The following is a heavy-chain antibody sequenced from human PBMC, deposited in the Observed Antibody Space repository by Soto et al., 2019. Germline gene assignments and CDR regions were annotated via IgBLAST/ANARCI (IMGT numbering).Heavy chain of an antibody. J-gene: IGHJ4*02. CDR1: GATFSSHG. CDR2: IIPFFGAA. CDR3: ARRAVYLSSGYYYFDY. D-gene: IGHD5-12*01. V-gene: IGHV1-69*01. Sequence: QVHLVQSGAEVKKPGSSVTVSCKASGATFSSHGIFWVRQAPGQGLEWMGGIIPFFGAANYAQQFQGRVTISADESTSTAYMELSRLSTDVSAGYYCARRAVYLSSGYYYFDYWGRGTLVTVSS.